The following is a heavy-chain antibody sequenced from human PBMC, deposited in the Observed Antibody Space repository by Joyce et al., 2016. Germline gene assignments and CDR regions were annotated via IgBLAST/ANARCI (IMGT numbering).Heavy chain of an antibody. V-gene: IGHV1-3*01. CDR3: ARAPKYCSGSICYYFDY. CDR2: ILPDIGKP. J-gene: IGHJ4*02. Sequence: QVQLVQSGAEVKKPGASVKVSCKASGYTLIDYTLHWVRQAPGQSPEWVGWILPDIGKPQYSQRFQGRVTISRDTSASTAYMELNSLRHEDTAVYFCARAPKYCSGSICYYFDYWGQGTLVTVSP. D-gene: IGHD2-2*01. CDR1: GYTLIDYT.